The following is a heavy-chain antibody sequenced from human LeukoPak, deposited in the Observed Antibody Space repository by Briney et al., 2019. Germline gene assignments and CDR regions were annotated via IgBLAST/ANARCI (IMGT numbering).Heavy chain of an antibody. V-gene: IGHV3-66*01. CDR3: ARGFRSVTTWGYFDY. J-gene: IGHJ4*02. Sequence: GGSLRLSCAASGFTVSTNYMSWVRQAPGNGLEWVSLIYSGGGTYYADSVKGRFTISRDNSRNTLSLQMNSLGVDDTAVYYCARGFRSVTTWGYFDYWGQGALVTVSS. D-gene: IGHD4-17*01. CDR1: GFTVSTNY. CDR2: IYSGGGT.